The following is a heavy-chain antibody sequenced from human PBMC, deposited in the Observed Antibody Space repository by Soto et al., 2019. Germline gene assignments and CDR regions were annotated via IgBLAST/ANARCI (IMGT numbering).Heavy chain of an antibody. CDR3: AKNPREIVVVMALFDY. Sequence: GGSLRLSCAASGFTFSSYAMSWVRQAPGKGLEWVSAISGSGGSTYYADSVKGRFTISRDNSKNTLYLQMNSLRAEDTAVYYCAKNPREIVVVMALFDYWGQGTLVTVSS. CDR2: ISGSGGST. CDR1: GFTFSSYA. V-gene: IGHV3-23*01. D-gene: IGHD3-22*01. J-gene: IGHJ4*02.